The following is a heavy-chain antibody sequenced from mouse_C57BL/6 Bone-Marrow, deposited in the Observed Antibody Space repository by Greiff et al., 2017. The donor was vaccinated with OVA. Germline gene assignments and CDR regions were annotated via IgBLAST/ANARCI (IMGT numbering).Heavy chain of an antibody. Sequence: EVMLVESGGGLVQPGGSLKLSCAASGFTFSDYYMYWVRQTPEKRLEWVAYISNGGGSTYYPDTVKGRFTISRDNAKNTLYLQMSRLKSEDTAMYYCARPGYYGSSPWFAYWGQGTLVTVSA. D-gene: IGHD1-1*01. J-gene: IGHJ3*01. CDR3: ARPGYYGSSPWFAY. V-gene: IGHV5-12*01. CDR1: GFTFSDYY. CDR2: ISNGGGST.